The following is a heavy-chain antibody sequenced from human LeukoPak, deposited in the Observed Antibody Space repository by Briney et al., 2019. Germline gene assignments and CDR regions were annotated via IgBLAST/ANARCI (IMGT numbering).Heavy chain of an antibody. V-gene: IGHV1-18*01. CDR2: ISAYNGNT. CDR1: GYTFTSYG. Sequence: ASVKVSCKASGYTFTSYGISWVRQAPGQGLEWMGWISAYNGNTNYAQKLQGRVTMTTDTSTSTAYMELRSLRSDDTAVYYCARTPYYYDSSGYYYPNWFDPWGQGTLVTVSS. D-gene: IGHD3-22*01. CDR3: ARTPYYYDSSGYYYPNWFDP. J-gene: IGHJ5*02.